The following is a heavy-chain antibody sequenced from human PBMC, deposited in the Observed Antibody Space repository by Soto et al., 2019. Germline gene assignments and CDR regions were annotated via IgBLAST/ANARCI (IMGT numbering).Heavy chain of an antibody. J-gene: IGHJ6*02. V-gene: IGHV1-69*06. Sequence: QVQLVQSGAEVKKPGSSVKVSCKASGGTFSSYAISWVRQAPGQGLEWMGGIIPIFGTANYAQKFQGRVTITADKSTSTAYMELSSLRSEDTAVYYCARVRCSSTSCYKISGHYYYYYGMDVWGQGTTVTVSS. D-gene: IGHD2-2*02. CDR1: GGTFSSYA. CDR2: IIPIFGTA. CDR3: ARVRCSSTSCYKISGHYYYYYGMDV.